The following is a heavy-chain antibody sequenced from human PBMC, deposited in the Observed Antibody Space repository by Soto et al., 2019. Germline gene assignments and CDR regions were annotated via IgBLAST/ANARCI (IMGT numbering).Heavy chain of an antibody. CDR1: GFTFSNAW. CDR3: TTDFSDLYCSSTSCHHP. D-gene: IGHD2-2*01. J-gene: IGHJ5*02. Sequence: EVQLVESGGGLVKPGGSLRLSCAASGFTFSNAWMNWVRQAPGKGLEWVGRIKSKTDGGTTDYAAPAKGRFTISRDDSKNTLYLQMNSLKTEATAVYYCTTDFSDLYCSSTSCHHPWGQGTLVTVSS. V-gene: IGHV3-15*07. CDR2: IKSKTDGGTT.